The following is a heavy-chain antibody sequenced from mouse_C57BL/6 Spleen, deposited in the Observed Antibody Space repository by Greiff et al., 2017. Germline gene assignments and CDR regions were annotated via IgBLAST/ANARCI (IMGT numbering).Heavy chain of an antibody. D-gene: IGHD1-1*02. CDR2: IHPNSGST. Sequence: QVQLKQPGAELVKPGASVKLSCKASGYTFTSYWMHWVKQRPGQGLEWIGMIHPNSGSTNYNEKFKSKATLTVDKSSSTAYMQLSSLTSEDSAVYYCARRTGGYYYAMDYWGQGTSVTVSS. V-gene: IGHV1-64*01. CDR3: ARRTGGYYYAMDY. CDR1: GYTFTSYW. J-gene: IGHJ4*01.